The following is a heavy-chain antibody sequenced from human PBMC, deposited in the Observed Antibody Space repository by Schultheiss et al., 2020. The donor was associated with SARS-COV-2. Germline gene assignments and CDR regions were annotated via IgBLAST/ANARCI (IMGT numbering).Heavy chain of an antibody. D-gene: IGHD1-26*01. Sequence: GGSLRLSCSASGFTFSSYSMNWVRQAPGKGLEWVSSISSSSSYIYYADSVKGRFTISRDNAKNSLYLQMNSLRAEDTAVYYCAREFMGVADYWGQGTLVTVSS. V-gene: IGHV3-21*01. CDR1: GFTFSSYS. CDR2: ISSSSSYI. CDR3: AREFMGVADY. J-gene: IGHJ4*02.